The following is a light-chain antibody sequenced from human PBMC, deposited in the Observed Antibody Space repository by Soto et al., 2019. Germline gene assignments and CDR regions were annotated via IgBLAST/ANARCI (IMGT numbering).Light chain of an antibody. CDR3: QQRSNWTWT. Sequence: EIVLTQSPATLSLSPGKKATLSSRPSQSVSSYLAWYQQKPGQAPRLLIYDASNRATGIPARFSGSGSGTDFTLTISSLEPEDFAVYYCQQRSNWTWTFGQGTKVDIK. J-gene: IGKJ1*01. V-gene: IGKV3-11*01. CDR1: QSVSSY. CDR2: DAS.